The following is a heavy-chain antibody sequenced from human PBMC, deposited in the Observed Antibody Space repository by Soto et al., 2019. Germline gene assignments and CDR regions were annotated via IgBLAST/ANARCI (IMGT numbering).Heavy chain of an antibody. CDR3: ARERYYGMDV. CDR2: IYYSGST. CDR1: GGSISSYY. V-gene: IGHV4-59*01. Sequence: SETLSLTCTASGGSISSYYWSWIRQPPGKGLEWIGNIYYSGSTNYNPSLKSRVTISVDTSKNQFSLKLSSVTAADTAVYYCARERYYGMDVWGQGTTVTVSS. J-gene: IGHJ6*02.